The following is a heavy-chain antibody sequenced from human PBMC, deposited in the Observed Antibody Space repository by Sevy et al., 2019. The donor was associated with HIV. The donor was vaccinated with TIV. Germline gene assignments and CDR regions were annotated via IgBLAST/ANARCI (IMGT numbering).Heavy chain of an antibody. CDR2: IYCSGST. CDR1: GGSISSYY. D-gene: IGHD6-13*01. Sequence: SETLSLTCTVSGGSISSYYWSWIRQPPGKGLEWIGYIYCSGSTNYNPSLKSRVTISVDTSKNQFSLKLSSVTAADTAVYYCARGLEQQLNNWFDPWGQGTLVTVSS. CDR3: ARGLEQQLNNWFDP. V-gene: IGHV4-59*01. J-gene: IGHJ5*02.